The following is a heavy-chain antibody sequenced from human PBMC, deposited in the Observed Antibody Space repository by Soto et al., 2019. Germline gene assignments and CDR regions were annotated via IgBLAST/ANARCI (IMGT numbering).Heavy chain of an antibody. J-gene: IGHJ3*02. V-gene: IGHV1-8*01. Sequence: QVHLVQSGAEVKKPGASVKVSCKASGNTFTSYDLNWVRQATGQGLECMGWMNPNSGNTGYAQKCQGRVTMTWNTSISTAYMELSSLRSEDTAVYYCASSFLALDAFDIWGQGTMVTVSS. CDR3: ASSFLALDAFDI. D-gene: IGHD3-16*01. CDR2: MNPNSGNT. CDR1: GNTFTSYD.